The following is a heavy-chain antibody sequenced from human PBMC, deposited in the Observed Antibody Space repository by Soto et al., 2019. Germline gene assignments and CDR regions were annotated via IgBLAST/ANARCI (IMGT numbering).Heavy chain of an antibody. J-gene: IGHJ6*03. Sequence: GGSLRLSCAASGFTFSSYGMHWVRQAPGKGLEWVAVISYDGSNKYYADSVKGRFTISGDNSKNTLYLQMNSLRAEDTAVYYCAKAPQSQRGSHGKNYYYYMDVWGKGTTVTVSS. V-gene: IGHV3-30*18. CDR1: GFTFSSYG. D-gene: IGHD5-12*01. CDR3: AKAPQSQRGSHGKNYYYYMDV. CDR2: ISYDGSNK.